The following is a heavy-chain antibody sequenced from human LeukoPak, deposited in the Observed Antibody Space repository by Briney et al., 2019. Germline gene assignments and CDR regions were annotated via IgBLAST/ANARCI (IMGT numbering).Heavy chain of an antibody. V-gene: IGHV4-31*03. D-gene: IGHD3-22*01. CDR3: ARGVDSSKVRD. Sequence: SETLSLTCTVSGGSISSDYWSWIRQHPGKGLEWIGCINYSGSIYYNPSLRSRLTISAGTSENQFSLKLSSVTAADTAVYYCARGVDSSKVRDWGQGTLVTVSS. CDR1: GGSISSDY. J-gene: IGHJ4*02. CDR2: INYSGSI.